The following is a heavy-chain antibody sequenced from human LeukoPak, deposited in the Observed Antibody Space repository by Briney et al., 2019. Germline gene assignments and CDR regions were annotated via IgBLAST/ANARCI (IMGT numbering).Heavy chain of an antibody. CDR2: IYWNDDK. V-gene: IGHV2-5*01. J-gene: IGHJ5*02. Sequence: SGPTLVKPTQTLTLTCAFSGFSLSTSGVGVGWIRQPPGKALEWLALIYWNDDKRYSPSLKSRLTITKDTSNNQVVLTMTNMDPVDTATYYCAHSAYSSSLLKFDPWGQGTLVTVSS. CDR3: AHSAYSSSLLKFDP. CDR1: GFSLSTSGVG. D-gene: IGHD6-13*01.